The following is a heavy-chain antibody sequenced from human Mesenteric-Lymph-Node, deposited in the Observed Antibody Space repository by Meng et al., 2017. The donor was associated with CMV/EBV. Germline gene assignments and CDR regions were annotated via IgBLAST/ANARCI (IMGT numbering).Heavy chain of an antibody. Sequence: ASVKVSCKASGYSFITYGIAWVRQAPGQGLEWMGWISAKNGKTNYAERLQARVTMTTDTATNTAYMELRSLRSDDTAVYFCARDDGSGTYYNNYFDPWSQGTLVTVSS. D-gene: IGHD3-10*01. CDR1: GYSFITYG. CDR3: ARDDGSGTYYNNYFDP. CDR2: ISAKNGKT. V-gene: IGHV1-18*01. J-gene: IGHJ5*02.